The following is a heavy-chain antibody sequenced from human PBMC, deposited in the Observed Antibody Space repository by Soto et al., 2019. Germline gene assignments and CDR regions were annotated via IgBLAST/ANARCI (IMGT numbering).Heavy chain of an antibody. CDR1: GFSLSNPRMG. CDR3: ARMDADYKYYAMDV. J-gene: IGHJ6*02. CDR2: FFSDAER. V-gene: IGHV2-26*01. Sequence: GPTLVNPTETLTLTCTVSGFSLSNPRMGVSWIRQPPGKPLEWLAHFFSDAERSYSASMQSRLTMSTDTSGSQVVLTMTNMDPVDTATYFCARMDADYKYYAMDVWGQGT. D-gene: IGHD6-25*01.